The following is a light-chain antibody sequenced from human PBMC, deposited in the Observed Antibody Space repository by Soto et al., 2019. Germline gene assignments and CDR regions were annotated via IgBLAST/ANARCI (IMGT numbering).Light chain of an antibody. CDR3: QQRGSWPPT. V-gene: IGKV3-11*01. J-gene: IGKJ5*01. CDR2: DTS. CDR1: QSVSGF. Sequence: EVVLTQSPATLALSPGEGAALSASADQSVSGFLGWYQQKLGRAPRLLIHDTSNRATGVPARFSGSGSGTDFTLTISSLEPEDFGVYYCQQRGSWPPTFGQGTRLEI.